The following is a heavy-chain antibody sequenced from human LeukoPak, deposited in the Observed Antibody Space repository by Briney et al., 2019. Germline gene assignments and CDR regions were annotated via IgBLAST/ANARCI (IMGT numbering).Heavy chain of an antibody. D-gene: IGHD5-18*01. J-gene: IGHJ4*02. CDR1: GGSIRSYY. CDR2: MYYSGIT. CDR3: ARQQIYVDTAMIDYFDY. Sequence: SETLSLTCSVSGGSIRSYYWSWIRQAPGRGLEWIGNMYYSGITNYNPSLKSRVTILMDTSQNHFSLHLSSVTAADTAVYYCARQQIYVDTAMIDYFDYWGQGILVTVSS. V-gene: IGHV4-59*01.